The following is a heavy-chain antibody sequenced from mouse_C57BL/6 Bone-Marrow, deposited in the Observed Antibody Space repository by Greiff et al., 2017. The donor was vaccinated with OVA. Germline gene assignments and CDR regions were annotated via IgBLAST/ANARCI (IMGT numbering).Heavy chain of an antibody. CDR3: ARDPIYYGNYVNAMDY. J-gene: IGHJ4*01. CDR1: GFTFSSYA. D-gene: IGHD2-1*01. V-gene: IGHV5-4*01. Sequence: EVQGVESGGGLVKPGGSLKLSCAASGFTFSSYAMSWVRQTPEKRLEWVATISDGGSYTYYPDNVKGRFTISRDNAKNNLYLQMSHLKSEDTAMYYCARDPIYYGNYVNAMDYWGQGTSVTVSS. CDR2: ISDGGSYT.